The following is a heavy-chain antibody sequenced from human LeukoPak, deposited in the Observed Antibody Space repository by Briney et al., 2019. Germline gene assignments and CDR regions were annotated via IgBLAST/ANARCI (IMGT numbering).Heavy chain of an antibody. V-gene: IGHV1-8*01. CDR3: ARTYDAFDI. Sequence: ASVKVSCKASGYTFTSYDINWVRQVTGQGLEWMGWMNPNSGNTGYAQKFQGRVTITRNTSISTAFMELRSLRSDDTAVYYCARTYDAFDIWGQGTMVTVSS. CDR1: GYTFTSYD. CDR2: MNPNSGNT. J-gene: IGHJ3*02.